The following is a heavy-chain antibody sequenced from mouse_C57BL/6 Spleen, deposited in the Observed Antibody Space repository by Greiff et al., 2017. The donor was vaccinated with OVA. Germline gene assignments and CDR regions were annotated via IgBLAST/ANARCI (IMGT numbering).Heavy chain of an antibody. J-gene: IGHJ3*01. CDR2: ISSGSSTI. Sequence: EVMLVESGGGLVKPGGSLKLSCAASGFTFSDYGMHWVRQAPEKGLAWVAYISSGSSTIYYADTVKGRFTISRDNAKNTLFLQMTSLRAEDTAMYYWARSYDGYAWFAYWGQGTLVTVSA. CDR1: GFTFSDYG. D-gene: IGHD2-3*01. CDR3: ARSYDGYAWFAY. V-gene: IGHV5-17*01.